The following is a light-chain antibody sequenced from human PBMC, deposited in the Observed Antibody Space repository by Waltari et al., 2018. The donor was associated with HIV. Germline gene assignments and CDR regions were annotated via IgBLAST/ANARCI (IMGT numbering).Light chain of an antibody. CDR1: SSTIGHDN. CDR3: VGWDASLSAYV. J-gene: IGLJ1*01. V-gene: IGLV1-47*01. Sequence: QPVLTHPPSASGPPGQRLTIASSGSSSTIGHDNAYWYQQLPGTTPKPLIYKSIQRPSGVPDRFAGSKSGTSAYLDISGLRSEDEADYYCVGWDASLSAYVFGAGTKVTVL. CDR2: KSI.